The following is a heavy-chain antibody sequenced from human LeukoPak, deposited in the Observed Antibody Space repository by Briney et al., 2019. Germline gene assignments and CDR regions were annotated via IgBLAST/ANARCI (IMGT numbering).Heavy chain of an antibody. Sequence: GGSLRLSCTASGFTFSSYWMHWVRQAPGKGLVWVSRISTDGSSTSYADSVKGRFTISRDNSKNTLYLQMNSLRAEDTAVYYCAKIRKATENDYWGQGTLVTVSS. D-gene: IGHD5-12*01. V-gene: IGHV3-74*01. CDR2: ISTDGSST. J-gene: IGHJ4*02. CDR1: GFTFSSYW. CDR3: AKIRKATENDY.